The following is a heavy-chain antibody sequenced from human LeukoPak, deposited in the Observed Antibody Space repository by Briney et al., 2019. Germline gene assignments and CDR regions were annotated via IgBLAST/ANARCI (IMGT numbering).Heavy chain of an antibody. CDR1: GFTFSSYS. CDR2: ISSSSSYI. CDR3: ARDGGGPDYDILTGADY. V-gene: IGHV3-21*01. J-gene: IGHJ4*02. D-gene: IGHD3-9*01. Sequence: GGSLRLSCAASGFTFSSYSMNWVRQAPGKGLEWVSSISSSSSYIYYADSVKGRFTISRGNAKNSLYLQMNSLRAEDTAVYYCARDGGGPDYDILTGADYWGQGTLVTVSS.